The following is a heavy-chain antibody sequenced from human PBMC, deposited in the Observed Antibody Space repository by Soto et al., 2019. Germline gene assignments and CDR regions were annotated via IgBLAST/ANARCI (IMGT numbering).Heavy chain of an antibody. D-gene: IGHD1-26*01. CDR2: IIPIFGTA. J-gene: IGHJ4*02. CDR1: GGTFSSYS. V-gene: IGHV1-69*01. CDR3: ARDAGRSGGGIDY. Sequence: QVQLVQSGAEVKKPGSSVNVSCKASGGTFSSYSINWVRQAPGQGLEGMGEIIPIFGTANYAQKFQGRDTTTADDATSRAYMELISLRSEDTTVNYSARDAGRSGGGIDYWGQGTGVTVSS.